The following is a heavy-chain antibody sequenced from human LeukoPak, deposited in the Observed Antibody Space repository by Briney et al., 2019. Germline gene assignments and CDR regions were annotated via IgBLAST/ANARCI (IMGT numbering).Heavy chain of an antibody. J-gene: IGHJ4*02. CDR2: IFHSGTT. CDR1: GGSITDNSFY. Sequence: PSETLSLTCTVTGGSITDNSFYWGWIRQPPGKGLEWIGRIFHSGTTNYNPSLERRVTIAVDTSKNQFSLRLTSVTAADTALYYFARHTDSWGQGTLVTVSS. CDR3: ARHTDS. V-gene: IGHV4-39*01.